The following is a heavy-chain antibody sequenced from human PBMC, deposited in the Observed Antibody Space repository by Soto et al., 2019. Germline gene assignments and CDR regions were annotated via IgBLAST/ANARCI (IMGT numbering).Heavy chain of an antibody. CDR2: MNMDGSRT. CDR1: GFTFSIYW. Sequence: EVQLVESGGGLVQPGGSLRLSCAASGFTFSIYWMHWVRQAPGKGLVWVSRMNMDGSRTSYADFAKGRFTISRDDAKSTVYLQMSNLRAEDTDVYYCVRGDGDRYDGHGYLGRHWGQGTLVTVSS. D-gene: IGHD2-21*01. J-gene: IGHJ4*02. CDR3: VRGDGDRYDGHGYLGRH. V-gene: IGHV3-74*01.